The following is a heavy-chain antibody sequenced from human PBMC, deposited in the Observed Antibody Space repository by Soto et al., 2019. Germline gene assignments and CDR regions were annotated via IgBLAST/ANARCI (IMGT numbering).Heavy chain of an antibody. CDR3: ARDPHYYGSGSYYRY. CDR2: IKQDGSEK. Sequence: GGSLRLSCAASGFTFSSYWMSWVRQAPGKGLEWVANIKQDGSEKYYVDSVKGRFTISRDNAKNSLYLQMNSLRAEDTAVYYCARDPHYYGSGSYYRYWGQGTLVTVSS. V-gene: IGHV3-7*01. CDR1: GFTFSSYW. J-gene: IGHJ4*02. D-gene: IGHD3-10*01.